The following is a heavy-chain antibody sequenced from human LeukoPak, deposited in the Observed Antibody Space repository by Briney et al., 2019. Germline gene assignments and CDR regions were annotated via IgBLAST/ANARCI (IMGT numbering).Heavy chain of an antibody. Sequence: SETLSLTCAVYGGSFSGYYWSWIRQPPGKGLEWIGEINHSGSTNYNPSLKSRVTISVDTSKNQFSLKLSSVTAADPAVYYCARDRGYCSSTSCSPGYYYGMDVWGQGTTVTVSS. V-gene: IGHV4-34*01. CDR3: ARDRGYCSSTSCSPGYYYGMDV. J-gene: IGHJ6*02. CDR2: INHSGST. D-gene: IGHD2-2*01. CDR1: GGSFSGYY.